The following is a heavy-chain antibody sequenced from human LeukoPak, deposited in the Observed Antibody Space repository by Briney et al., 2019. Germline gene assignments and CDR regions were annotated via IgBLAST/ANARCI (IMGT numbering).Heavy chain of an antibody. D-gene: IGHD7-27*01. Sequence: PGGSLRLSCAASGFTFTNYWMSWVRQAPGKGLEWVANIKQDGSEKYYVASVMGRFTISRDNAKNSLFLQMNSLRAEDTAVYYCATWGPDYWGQGTLVTVSS. J-gene: IGHJ4*02. CDR3: ATWGPDY. CDR1: GFTFTNYW. V-gene: IGHV3-7*01. CDR2: IKQDGSEK.